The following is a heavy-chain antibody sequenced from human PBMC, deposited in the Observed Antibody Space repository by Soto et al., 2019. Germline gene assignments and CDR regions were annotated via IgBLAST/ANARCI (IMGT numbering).Heavy chain of an antibody. CDR1: GGSISSGGYC. D-gene: IGHD3-10*01. V-gene: IGHV4-31*03. J-gene: IGHJ5*02. CDR2: IHYSRST. Sequence: PSETLSLTCTVSGGSISSGGYCWSRLRHHPGKGLEWIGYIHYSRSTYNNPSLSSRVTISEATAKHLFSLKTCSVTAAATAEYFWAIYLHAGSETDDWFDPWGQGTLVTVSS. CDR3: AIYLHAGSETDDWFDP.